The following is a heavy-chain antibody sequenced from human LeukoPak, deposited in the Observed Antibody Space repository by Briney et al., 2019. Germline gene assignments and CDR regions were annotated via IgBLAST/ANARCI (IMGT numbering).Heavy chain of an antibody. CDR1: GGSISSYY. CDR2: IYHSGST. V-gene: IGHV4-59*04. Sequence: SETLSLTCTVSGGSISSYYWSWIRQPPGKGLEWIGYIYHSGSTYYNPSLKSRVTISVDRSKNQFSLKLSSVTAADTAVYYCLGSCSSTSCAMGNWFDPWGQGTLVTVSS. D-gene: IGHD2-2*01. J-gene: IGHJ5*02. CDR3: LGSCSSTSCAMGNWFDP.